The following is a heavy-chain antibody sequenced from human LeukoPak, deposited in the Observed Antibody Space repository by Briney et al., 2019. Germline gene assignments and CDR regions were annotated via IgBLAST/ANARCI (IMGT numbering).Heavy chain of an antibody. D-gene: IGHD3-10*01. V-gene: IGHV1-18*01. Sequence: GASVKVSCKASGYTFTSYGISWVRQAPRQGLEWMGWISAYNGNANYAQKLQGRVTMTTDTSTSTAYMELRSLRSDDTAVYYCARAMGDYYGSGSQYWGQGTLVTVSS. CDR2: ISAYNGNA. J-gene: IGHJ4*02. CDR3: ARAMGDYYGSGSQY. CDR1: GYTFTSYG.